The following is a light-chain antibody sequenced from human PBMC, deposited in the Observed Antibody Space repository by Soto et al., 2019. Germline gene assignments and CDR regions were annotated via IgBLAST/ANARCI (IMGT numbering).Light chain of an antibody. CDR1: SGHSSYA. CDR3: QTWGTGIHVV. V-gene: IGLV4-69*01. Sequence: QPVLTQSPSASASLGASVKLTCTLSSGHSSYAIAWHQQQPEKGPRFLMKLSNDGSHTKGDGIPDRFSGSSSGAERYLTISSRQSEDEADYFCQTWGTGIHVVFGGGTKVTVL. CDR2: LSNDGSH. J-gene: IGLJ2*01.